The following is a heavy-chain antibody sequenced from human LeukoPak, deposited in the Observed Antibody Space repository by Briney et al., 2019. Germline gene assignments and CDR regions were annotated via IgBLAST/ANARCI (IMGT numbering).Heavy chain of an antibody. Sequence: ASXKVSCKASGYTFTSYYMHWVRQAPGQGLEGKGIINPSGGSTSYAQKFQGRVSMTRDRYTSKVYMEMSRQRDEDTAVYYCARGHCSSTSCYGLDFFDYWGQGTLVTVSS. D-gene: IGHD2-2*01. V-gene: IGHV1-46*03. CDR3: ARGHCSSTSCYGLDFFDY. J-gene: IGHJ4*02. CDR1: GYTFTSYY. CDR2: INPSGGST.